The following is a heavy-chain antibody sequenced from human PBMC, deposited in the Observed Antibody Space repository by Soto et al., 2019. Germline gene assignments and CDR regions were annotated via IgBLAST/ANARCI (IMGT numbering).Heavy chain of an antibody. J-gene: IGHJ4*02. CDR1: GGSISSSSYY. D-gene: IGHD3-10*01. Sequence: SETLSLTCTVSGGSISSSSYYWGWIRQPPGKGLEWIGSIYYTGSTDYNPSLKSRATMSVDTSENQFSLRLNSVTAADTAVYYCARGGSFGSGSYYNLDYWGLGTLVTVSS. V-gene: IGHV4-39*07. CDR2: IYYTGST. CDR3: ARGGSFGSGSYYNLDY.